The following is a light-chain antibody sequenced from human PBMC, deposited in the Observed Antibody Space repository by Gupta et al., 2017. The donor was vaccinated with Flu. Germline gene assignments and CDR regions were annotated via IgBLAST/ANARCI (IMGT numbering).Light chain of an antibody. CDR3: CSYAGSSTLPYV. Sequence: QSALTQPASVSGSPGQSITISCTGTSSDVGSYNLVSWYQQHPGKAPKLMIYEGSKRHSGVSNRFSGSKSGNTASLTISGLQAEDAADYYCCSYAGSSTLPYVFGTGTKVTVL. CDR2: EGS. J-gene: IGLJ1*01. CDR1: SSDVGSYNL. V-gene: IGLV2-23*03.